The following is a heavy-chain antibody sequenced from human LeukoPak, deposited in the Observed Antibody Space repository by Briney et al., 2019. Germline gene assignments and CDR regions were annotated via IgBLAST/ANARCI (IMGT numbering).Heavy chain of an antibody. Sequence: GGSLRLSCAASGFTFSSYWMSWVRQAPGKGLEWVANIKQDGSEKYYVDSVKGRFTISRDNAKNSLYLQMNSLRAEDTAVYYCARFLGWELRWFDPWGQGTLVTVSS. CDR1: GFTFSSYW. CDR2: IKQDGSEK. CDR3: ARFLGWELRWFDP. D-gene: IGHD1-26*01. J-gene: IGHJ5*02. V-gene: IGHV3-7*01.